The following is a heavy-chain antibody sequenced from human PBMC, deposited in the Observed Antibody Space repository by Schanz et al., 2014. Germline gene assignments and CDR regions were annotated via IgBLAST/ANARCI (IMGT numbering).Heavy chain of an antibody. Sequence: VQLVDSGGGLVKPGGSLRLSCAASGFTFSDYYMTWIRQAPGKGLEWVSYISSSVSYTNYADSVKGRFTTSRDNAKKSLYLRMNSLRAEDTAVYYCARDGRPPFYGSGEHYYWGQGTLVTVSS. CDR2: ISSSVSYT. CDR1: GFTFSDYY. D-gene: IGHD3-10*01. J-gene: IGHJ4*02. CDR3: ARDGRPPFYGSGEHYY. V-gene: IGHV3-11*05.